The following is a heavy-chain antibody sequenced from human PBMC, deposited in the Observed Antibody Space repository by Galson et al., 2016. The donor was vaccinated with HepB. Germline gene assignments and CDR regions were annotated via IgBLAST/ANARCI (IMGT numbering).Heavy chain of an antibody. CDR1: GYKFTSNG. CDR2: INAYNGNT. Sequence: SVKVSCKASGYKFTSNGISWVRQAPGQGLEWMGWINAYNGNTYYAQKVQGRVTLTTDTSTSTAYMDLRSRTSDDTAVYYCARDRSGYEFDYWGQGTLATASS. CDR3: ARDRSGYEFDY. D-gene: IGHD5-12*01. J-gene: IGHJ4*02. V-gene: IGHV1-18*04.